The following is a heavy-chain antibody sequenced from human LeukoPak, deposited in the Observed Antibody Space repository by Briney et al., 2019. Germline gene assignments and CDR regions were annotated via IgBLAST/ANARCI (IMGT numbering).Heavy chain of an antibody. V-gene: IGHV3-7*01. CDR3: ARDLGGFGTVTSAPFDY. CDR1: GFTFSSYW. Sequence: GGSLRLSCAASGFTFSSYWMSWVRQAPGKGLEWVANIKQDGSEKYYVDSVKGRFTISRDNAKNSLYLQMNSLRAEDTAVYYCARDLGGFGTVTSAPFDYWGQGTLVTVSS. J-gene: IGHJ4*02. CDR2: IKQDGSEK. D-gene: IGHD4-17*01.